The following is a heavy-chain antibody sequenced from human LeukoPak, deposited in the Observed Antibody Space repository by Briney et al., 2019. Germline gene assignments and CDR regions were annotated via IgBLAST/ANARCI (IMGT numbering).Heavy chain of an antibody. CDR3: ARAEDPALVNVGDYYYYGMDV. J-gene: IGHJ6*02. Sequence: ASVKVSCTASGYTFSNFGITWVRQAPGQGLECMGWNSAYNGSTKYTQIFQGRVTMTTDASTSTAYMELRSLRSDDTAVYYCARAEDPALVNVGDYYYYGMDVWGQGTTVTVSS. V-gene: IGHV1-18*01. D-gene: IGHD5-18*01. CDR1: GYTFSNFG. CDR2: NSAYNGST.